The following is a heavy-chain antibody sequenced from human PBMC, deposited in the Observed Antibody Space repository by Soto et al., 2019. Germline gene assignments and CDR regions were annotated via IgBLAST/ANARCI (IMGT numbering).Heavy chain of an antibody. CDR3: ARVRVVSSSSNWFDP. CDR1: GGSISSGGYY. J-gene: IGHJ5*02. D-gene: IGHD6-6*01. V-gene: IGHV4-31*03. Sequence: PSETLSLTCTVSGGSISSGGYYWSWIRQHPGKGLEWIGYIYYSGSTYYNPSLKSRVTISVDTSKNQFSLKLSSVTAADTAVYYCARVRVVSSSSNWFDPWGQGTLVTVSS. CDR2: IYYSGST.